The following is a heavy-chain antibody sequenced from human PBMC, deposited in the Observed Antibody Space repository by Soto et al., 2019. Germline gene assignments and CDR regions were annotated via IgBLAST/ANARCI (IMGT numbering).Heavy chain of an antibody. V-gene: IGHV4-30-4*01. J-gene: IGHJ6*02. D-gene: IGHD3-22*01. CDR2: IYYSGST. CDR1: GGSISSGDYY. CDR3: ARDLYYYDSSGYRAV. Sequence: SETLSLTCTVSGGSISSGDYYWSWIRQPPGKGLEWIGYIYYSGSTYYNPSLKSRVTISVDTSKNQFSLKLSSVTAADTAVYYCARDLYYYDSSGYRAVWGQGTTVTVSS.